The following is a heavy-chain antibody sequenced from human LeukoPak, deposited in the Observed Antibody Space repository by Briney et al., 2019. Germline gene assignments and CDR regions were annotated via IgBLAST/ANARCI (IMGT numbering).Heavy chain of an antibody. D-gene: IGHD6-19*01. CDR2: INHSGST. J-gene: IGHJ4*02. V-gene: IGHV4-34*01. Sequence: PSETLSLTCAVYGGSFSGYYWSWIRQPPGKGLEWIGEINHSGSTNYNPSLKSRVTISVDKSKNQFSLKLSSVTAADTAVYYCARHPDLAVAGTAGDRYAGWGQGTLVTVSS. CDR3: ARHPDLAVAGTAGDRYAG. CDR1: GGSFSGYY.